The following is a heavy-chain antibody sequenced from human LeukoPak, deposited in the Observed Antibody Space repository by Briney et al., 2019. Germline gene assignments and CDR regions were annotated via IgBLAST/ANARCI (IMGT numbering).Heavy chain of an antibody. V-gene: IGHV4-61*05. D-gene: IGHD1-26*01. CDR1: GGSISSSSYY. Sequence: KPSETLSLTCTVSGGSISSSSYYWSWIRQPPGKGLEWIGYIFYSGSTNYNPSLKSRVTISVDTSKNQFSLNLSSVTAADTAVYYCARGARGSYSYWGQGTLVTVSS. CDR3: ARGARGSYSY. J-gene: IGHJ4*02. CDR2: IFYSGST.